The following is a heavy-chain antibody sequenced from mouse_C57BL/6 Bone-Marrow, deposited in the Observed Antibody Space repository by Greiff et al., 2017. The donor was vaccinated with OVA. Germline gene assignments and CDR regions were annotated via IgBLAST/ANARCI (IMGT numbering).Heavy chain of an antibody. J-gene: IGHJ2*01. V-gene: IGHV1-78*01. Sequence: QVQLKQPGAELVKPGASVKLSCKASGYTFTDHTIHWMKQRPEQGLEWIGYIYPRDGSTKYNEKFKGKATLTADKSSSTAYMQLNSLTSEDSAVYFCARRIYYYGPDYWGQGTTLTVSS. CDR2: IYPRDGST. CDR3: ARRIYYYGPDY. D-gene: IGHD1-1*01. CDR1: GYTFTDHT.